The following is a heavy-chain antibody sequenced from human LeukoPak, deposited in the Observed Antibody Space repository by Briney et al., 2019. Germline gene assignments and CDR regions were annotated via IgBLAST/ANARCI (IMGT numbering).Heavy chain of an antibody. Sequence: PSETLSLTCAVYGGSFSGYYWSWIRQPPGKGLEWIGEINHSGSTNYNPSLKSRVTISVDTSKNQFSLKLSSVTAADTAVYYCARFKGSIAARPRSWFDPWGQGTLVTVSS. CDR3: ARFKGSIAARPRSWFDP. V-gene: IGHV4-34*01. D-gene: IGHD6-6*01. CDR1: GGSFSGYY. J-gene: IGHJ5*02. CDR2: INHSGST.